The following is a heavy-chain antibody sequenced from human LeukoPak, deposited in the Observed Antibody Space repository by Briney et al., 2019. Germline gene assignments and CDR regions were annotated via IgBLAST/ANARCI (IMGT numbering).Heavy chain of an antibody. D-gene: IGHD6-19*01. CDR1: GYTFTSYD. J-gene: IGHJ3*02. Sequence: ASVKVSCKASGYTFTSYDINWVRQATGQGLEWMGWMNPNSGNTGYEQKFQGRVNMTRNTSISTAYMELSSLRSEDTAVYYCARDGVIAVAGSFDNWGQGTMVTVSS. CDR3: ARDGVIAVAGSFDN. V-gene: IGHV1-8*01. CDR2: MNPNSGNT.